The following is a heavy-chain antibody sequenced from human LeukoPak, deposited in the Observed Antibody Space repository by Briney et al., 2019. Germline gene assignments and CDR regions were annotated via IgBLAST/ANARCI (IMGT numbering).Heavy chain of an antibody. J-gene: IGHJ4*02. CDR1: GFTFSSYW. CDR2: ITNDGSST. Sequence: GGSLRLSCAASGFTFSSYWMHWVRQVPGQGLVWVSRITNDGSSTAHADSVKGRLTISRDNAKNTLYLQMNSLRAEDTAVYYCARGGRSLDYWGQGPLVTVSS. D-gene: IGHD3-3*01. CDR3: ARGGRSLDY. V-gene: IGHV3-74*01.